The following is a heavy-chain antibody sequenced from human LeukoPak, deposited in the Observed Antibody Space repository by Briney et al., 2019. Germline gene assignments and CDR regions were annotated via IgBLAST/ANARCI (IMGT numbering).Heavy chain of an antibody. CDR1: GYTFTSYG. CDR2: ISAYNGNT. D-gene: IGHD6-25*01. Sequence: ASVKVSCKASGYTFTSYGISWVRQAPGQGLEWMGWISAYNGNTNYAQKLQGRVTMTTDTSTSIAYMELRSLRSDDTAVYYCARDLVAADAFDIWGQGTMVTVSS. CDR3: ARDLVAADAFDI. J-gene: IGHJ3*02. V-gene: IGHV1-18*01.